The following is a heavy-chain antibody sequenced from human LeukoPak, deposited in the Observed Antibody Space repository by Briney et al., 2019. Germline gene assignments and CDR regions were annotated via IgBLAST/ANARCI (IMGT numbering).Heavy chain of an antibody. CDR1: GYTLTELS. V-gene: IGHV1-24*01. J-gene: IGHJ4*02. CDR3: AIKRLHPTGVQYYFDY. D-gene: IGHD4-11*01. CDR2: FDPEDGET. Sequence: ASVKVSCKVSGYTLTELSMHWVRQSPGKGLEWMGGFDPEDGETIYAQKFQGRVTMTEDTSTDTAYMELSSLRSEDTAVYYCAIKRLHPTGVQYYFDYWGQGTLVTVSS.